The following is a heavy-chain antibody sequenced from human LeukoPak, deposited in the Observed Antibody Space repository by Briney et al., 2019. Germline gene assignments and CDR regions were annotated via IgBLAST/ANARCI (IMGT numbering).Heavy chain of an antibody. Sequence: GGSLRLSCAASGFTFSSYSMNWVRQAPGKGLEWVSYISSSSSTIYYADSVKGRFTISRDNAKNSLYLQMNSLRAEDTAVYYWARDCSYYDESSGYYHWDYWGQGTLVTVSS. V-gene: IGHV3-48*01. CDR2: ISSSSSTI. CDR1: GFTFSSYS. D-gene: IGHD3-22*01. J-gene: IGHJ4*02. CDR3: ARDCSYYDESSGYYHWDY.